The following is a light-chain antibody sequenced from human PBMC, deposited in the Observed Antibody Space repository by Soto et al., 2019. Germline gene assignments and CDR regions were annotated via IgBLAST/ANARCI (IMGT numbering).Light chain of an antibody. CDR2: TTS. CDR1: QAINNW. V-gene: IGKV1D-12*01. Sequence: DIQMTQSPSSVSASVGDRVTITCRASQAINNWLAWYQQKPGKAPKLLIYTTSNLQSGVPSRFSGSGSGPDFTLTISSLQPEDFATYYCQQANSFPLTFGGGTKVEIK. CDR3: QQANSFPLT. J-gene: IGKJ4*01.